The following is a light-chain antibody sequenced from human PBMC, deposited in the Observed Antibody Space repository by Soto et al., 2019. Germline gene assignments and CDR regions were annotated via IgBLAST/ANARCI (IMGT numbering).Light chain of an antibody. CDR3: SSYTRSTTLNVL. CDR1: SSDVGGYKY. J-gene: IGLJ2*01. V-gene: IGLV2-14*01. Sequence: QSVLTQPASVSGSHGQSITFSCTGTSSDVGGYKYVSWYQQHPGKVPKLMIYEVSNRPSGVSNRFSGSKSGNTASLSISGLQAEDEAEYYCSSYTRSTTLNVLFGGGTKVTVL. CDR2: EVS.